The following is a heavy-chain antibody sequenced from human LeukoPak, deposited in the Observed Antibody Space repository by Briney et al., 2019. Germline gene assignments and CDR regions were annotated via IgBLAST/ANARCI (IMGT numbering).Heavy chain of an antibody. Sequence: SETLSLTCAVYGGSFSGYYWSWIRQPPGKGLGWIGEINHSGSTNYNPSLKSRVTISVDTSKNQFSLKLSSVTAADTAVYYCARGRGYSYGPTNFDYWGQGTLVTVSS. CDR2: INHSGST. D-gene: IGHD5-18*01. V-gene: IGHV4-34*01. CDR1: GGSFSGYY. CDR3: ARGRGYSYGPTNFDY. J-gene: IGHJ4*02.